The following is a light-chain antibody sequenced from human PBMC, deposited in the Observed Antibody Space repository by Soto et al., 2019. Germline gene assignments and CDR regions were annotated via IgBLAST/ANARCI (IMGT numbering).Light chain of an antibody. J-gene: IGLJ1*01. CDR1: SRDVGGYNY. CDR2: EVS. V-gene: IGLV2-8*01. Sequence: QSALTQPPSASGSPGQSVNISCTGTSRDVGGYNYVSWYQQHPGKAPKLMIDEVSKRPSGVPDRFSGSKSGNTASLTVSGLHSEDEADYYCSSYAGSNNYVFGTGTKLTVL. CDR3: SSYAGSNNYV.